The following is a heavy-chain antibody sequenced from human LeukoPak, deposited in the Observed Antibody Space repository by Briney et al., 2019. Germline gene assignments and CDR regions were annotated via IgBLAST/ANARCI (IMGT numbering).Heavy chain of an antibody. J-gene: IGHJ5*02. CDR2: INTNTGNP. Sequence: ASVKVSCKASGYTFTGYTLTWVRQAPGQGLEWMGWINTNTGNPTYAQGFTGRFVFSLDTSVSTAYLQISSLKAEDTAVYYCARVDYSSSSNWFDPWGQGTLVTV. CDR1: GYTFTGYT. V-gene: IGHV7-4-1*02. D-gene: IGHD6-13*01. CDR3: ARVDYSSSSNWFDP.